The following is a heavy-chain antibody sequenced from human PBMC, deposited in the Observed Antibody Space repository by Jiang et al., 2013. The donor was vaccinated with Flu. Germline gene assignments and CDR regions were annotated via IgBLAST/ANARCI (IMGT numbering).Heavy chain of an antibody. V-gene: IGHV3-30-3*01. CDR2: TPYDGGDK. CDR1: GFTFNLFA. D-gene: IGHD4-17*01. Sequence: VQLVESGGGVVQPGRSLRLSCAASGFTFNLFAMHWVRRAPGRGLEWVALTPYDGGDKYYADSVKGRFTVSRDNSKNTLYLQMNSLTPEDTAVYYCARVGDRGDYYNYYFYGLDVWGQGTTVNVSS. CDR3: ARVGDRGDYYNYYFYGLDV. J-gene: IGHJ6*02.